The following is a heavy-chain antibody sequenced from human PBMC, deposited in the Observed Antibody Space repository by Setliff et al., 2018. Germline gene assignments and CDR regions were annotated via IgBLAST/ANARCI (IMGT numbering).Heavy chain of an antibody. CDR2: ISGFPDGETT. V-gene: IGHV3-15*05. CDR1: GLTISNSA. J-gene: IGHJ4*02. CDR3: TTEGESELDY. Sequence: GESLKISCAASGLTISNSAMTWVRQAPGKGLEWVSSISGFPDGETTDYAAPVKGRFTLSRDDSKNTLYLEMNSLETEDTALYYCTTEGESELDYWGQGTLVTVSS.